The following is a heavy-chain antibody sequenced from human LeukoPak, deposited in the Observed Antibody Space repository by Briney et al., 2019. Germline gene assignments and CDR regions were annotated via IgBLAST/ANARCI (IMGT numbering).Heavy chain of an antibody. CDR2: VNRDGSET. D-gene: IGHD4-17*01. CDR1: GFTLSNRW. Sequence: PGGSLRLSCAASGFTLSNRWMTWVRQVPGRGPEWVPNVNRDGSETYYLDSVKGRFTISSDNAKNSLYLQMNSLRAEDTAVYYCARDNVREDGDYGYWGQGTLVTVSS. J-gene: IGHJ4*02. CDR3: ARDNVREDGDYGY. V-gene: IGHV3-7*01.